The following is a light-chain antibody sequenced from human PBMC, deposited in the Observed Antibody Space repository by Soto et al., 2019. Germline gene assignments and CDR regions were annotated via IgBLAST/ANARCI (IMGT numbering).Light chain of an antibody. V-gene: IGKV3-15*01. CDR2: RAS. Sequence: ELVMRQAPATLSVSPXERDTLSCRASQSLGTHLAWFQQKPGQAPRLLIHRASTRATGTPARFSGRGSGTGFTLTISSLQSEDFAIYCCPPNSTQSRTF. J-gene: IGKJ1*01. CDR3: PPNSTQSRT. CDR1: QSLGTH.